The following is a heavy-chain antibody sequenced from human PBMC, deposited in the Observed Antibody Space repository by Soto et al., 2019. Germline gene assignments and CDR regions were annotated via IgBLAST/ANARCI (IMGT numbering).Heavy chain of an antibody. V-gene: IGHV5-10-1*01. CDR3: ARLAMWSRYSSGGFDY. CDR1: VYSFTSYW. Sequence: EVQLVQSGAEVKKPGESLRISCKGSVYSFTSYWISWVRQMPGKGLEWMGRIDPSDSYTNYSPSFQGHVTISADKSISTAYLQWSSLKASDSAMYYCARLAMWSRYSSGGFDYWGQGTLVTVSS. CDR2: IDPSDSYT. J-gene: IGHJ4*02. D-gene: IGHD6-19*01.